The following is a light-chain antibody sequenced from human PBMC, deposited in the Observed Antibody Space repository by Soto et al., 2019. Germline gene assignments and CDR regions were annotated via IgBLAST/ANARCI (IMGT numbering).Light chain of an antibody. Sequence: VLTQSPATLSFSPGERATLSCRASQSISVYLAWYQQKPGQAPRLLIYDASNRATGTPARFSGSGSGTDFTLTISSLQSEDFAVYSCQQYNTWPWTFGQGTKVDIK. CDR3: QQYNTWPWT. CDR2: DAS. J-gene: IGKJ1*01. CDR1: QSISVY. V-gene: IGKV3-11*01.